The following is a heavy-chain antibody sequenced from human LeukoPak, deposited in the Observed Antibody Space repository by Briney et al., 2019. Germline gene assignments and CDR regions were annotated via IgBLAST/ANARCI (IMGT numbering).Heavy chain of an antibody. J-gene: IGHJ5*02. V-gene: IGHV3-49*03. CDR1: GFTFGDYA. CDR3: TREGSVSYSSYYDFWSVYKNWFDP. D-gene: IGHD3-3*01. Sequence: HPGGSLRLSCTASGFTFGDYAMSWFRQAPGKGLEWVGFIRSKAYGGTTEYAASVKGRFTISRDDSKSIAYLQMNSLKTEDTAVYYCTREGSVSYSSYYDFWSVYKNWFDPWGKGTLVTVSS. CDR2: IRSKAYGGTT.